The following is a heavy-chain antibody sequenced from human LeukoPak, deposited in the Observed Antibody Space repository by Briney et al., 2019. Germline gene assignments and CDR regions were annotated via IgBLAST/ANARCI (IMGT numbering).Heavy chain of an antibody. CDR3: AKDRPRDY. V-gene: IGHV3-48*01. CDR2: ISSSRSTI. J-gene: IGHJ4*02. Sequence: GGSLRLSCAASGFTFSSYSMNWVRQAPGKGLEWVSYISSSRSTIYYADSVKGRFTISRDNAKNSLYLQMNSLRAEDTAVYYCAKDRPRDYWGQGTLVTVSS. CDR1: GFTFSSYS.